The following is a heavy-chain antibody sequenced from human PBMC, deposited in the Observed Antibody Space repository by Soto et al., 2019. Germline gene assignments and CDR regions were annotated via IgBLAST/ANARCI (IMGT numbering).Heavy chain of an antibody. V-gene: IGHV4-31*03. CDR2: IYYSGST. J-gene: IGHJ5*02. CDR1: GGSISSGGYY. CDR3: ARGAYYYDSSGYYYYNWFDP. D-gene: IGHD3-22*01. Sequence: TLSLTCTVSGGSISSGGYYWSWIRQHPGKGLEWIGYIYYSGSTYYNPSLKSRVTISVDTSKNQFSLKLSSVTAADTAVYYCARGAYYYDSSGYYYYNWFDPWGQGTLVTVSS.